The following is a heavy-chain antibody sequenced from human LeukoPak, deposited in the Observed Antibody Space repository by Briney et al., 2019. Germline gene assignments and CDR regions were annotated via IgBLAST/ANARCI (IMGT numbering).Heavy chain of an antibody. CDR1: GFTFSTYW. D-gene: IGHD3-22*01. Sequence: QPGESLRLSCAASGFTFSTYWMHWVRQAPGKGLEWVAVIWYDGSNKYYADSVKGRFTISRDNSKNTLYLQMNSLGAEDTAVYYCARDVPAYYYDSSGYTDAFDIWGQGTMVTVSS. CDR2: IWYDGSNK. J-gene: IGHJ3*02. CDR3: ARDVPAYYYDSSGYTDAFDI. V-gene: IGHV3-33*08.